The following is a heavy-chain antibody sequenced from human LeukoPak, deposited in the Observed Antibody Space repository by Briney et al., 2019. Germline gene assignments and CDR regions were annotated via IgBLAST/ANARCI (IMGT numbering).Heavy chain of an antibody. V-gene: IGHV1-18*01. CDR2: ISAYNGNT. Sequence: ASVKVSCKASGYTFTSYDISWVRQAPGQGLEWMGWISAYNGNTHYAQKIQGRVTMTTDTSTSTAYMELRSLRSDDTAVYYCAREPPESYHFDYWGQGTLVTVSS. CDR3: AREPPESYHFDY. CDR1: GYTFTSYD. J-gene: IGHJ4*02.